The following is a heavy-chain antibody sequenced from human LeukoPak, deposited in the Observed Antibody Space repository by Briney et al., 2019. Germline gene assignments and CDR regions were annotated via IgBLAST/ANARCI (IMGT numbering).Heavy chain of an antibody. D-gene: IGHD1-14*01. V-gene: IGHV3-53*01. J-gene: IGHJ4*02. Sequence: GGSLRLSCAASGFTLSSFSMSWVRQAPGKGLEWVSVLYSDGNTKYADSVQGRFTISRDNSKNNLHLEMNSLSPDDTAVYYCARGVEPLAANTLAYWGQGTLVTVSP. CDR2: LYSDGNT. CDR3: ARGVEPLAANTLAY. CDR1: GFTLSSFS.